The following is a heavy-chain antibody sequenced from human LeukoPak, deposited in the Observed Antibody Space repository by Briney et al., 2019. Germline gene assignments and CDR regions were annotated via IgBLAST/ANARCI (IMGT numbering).Heavy chain of an antibody. Sequence: PSETLSLTCTVSGGSISSYYWSWIRQPAGKGLEWIGRIYTSGSTNYNPSLKSRVTMSVDTSKNQFSLKLSSVTAADTAVYYCARDPASGVQQLENYWGQGTLVTVSS. D-gene: IGHD6-13*01. J-gene: IGHJ4*02. CDR3: ARDPASGVQQLENY. CDR1: GGSISSYY. CDR2: IYTSGST. V-gene: IGHV4-4*07.